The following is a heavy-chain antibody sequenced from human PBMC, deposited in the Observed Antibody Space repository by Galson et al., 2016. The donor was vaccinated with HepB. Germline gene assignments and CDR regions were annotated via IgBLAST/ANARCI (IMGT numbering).Heavy chain of an antibody. CDR2: IYPGDSET. V-gene: IGHV5-51*01. Sequence: QSGAEVKKPGESLKISCTGSGYSFANSWIGWVRQMPGKGLEWMGVIYPGDSETYYSPSFQGQVTFSVDKSTSTAYLQWSCLKASDTAMYYCARQGDMDTGWYPIDFWGQGTLVTVSS. D-gene: IGHD6-19*01. CDR3: ARQGDMDTGWYPIDF. CDR1: GYSFANSW. J-gene: IGHJ4*02.